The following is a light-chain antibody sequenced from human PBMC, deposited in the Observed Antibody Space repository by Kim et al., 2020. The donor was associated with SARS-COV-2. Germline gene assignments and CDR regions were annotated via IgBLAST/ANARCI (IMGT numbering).Light chain of an antibody. CDR1: QALNNTF. CDR3: QQYATFPIS. CDR2: GTP. V-gene: IGKV3-20*01. J-gene: IGKJ3*01. Sequence: SPGDRAPLTCRASQALNNTFLAWYQQRPAQAPRLLIYGTPTRYPDIPDRFTGGGSGADFTLTVARLEPEDFAVYYCQQYATFPISFGPGTKVDIK.